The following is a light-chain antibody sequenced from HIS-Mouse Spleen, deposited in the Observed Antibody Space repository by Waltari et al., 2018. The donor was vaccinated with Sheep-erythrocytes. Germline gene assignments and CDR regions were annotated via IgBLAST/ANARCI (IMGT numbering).Light chain of an antibody. CDR3: CSYAGSYNYV. V-gene: IGLV2-11*01. J-gene: IGLJ1*01. CDR2: DVS. Sequence: QSALTQPRSVSGSPGQSVTIPCTGTSSDVGGYNYVSWYQQHPGKAPKLMVYDVSKRPSGVTGRFSGSKSGNTASLTISGLQAEDEADYYCCSYAGSYNYVFGTGTKVTVL. CDR1: SSDVGGYNY.